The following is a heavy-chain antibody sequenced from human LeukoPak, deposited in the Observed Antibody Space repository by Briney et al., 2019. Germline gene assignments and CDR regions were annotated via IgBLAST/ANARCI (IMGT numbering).Heavy chain of an antibody. CDR2: ISHSGNT. J-gene: IGHJ1*01. CDR3: ARGLL. V-gene: IGHV4-38-2*02. CDR1: GYSIGGGYC. Sequence: SETLSLTCTVSGYSIGGGYCWGWIRQSPGKGLEWIGKISHSGNTLYNPSLKSRVTISIDISKNQFSLNLTSVTAADTAIYYCARGLLWGQGTLVTVSS.